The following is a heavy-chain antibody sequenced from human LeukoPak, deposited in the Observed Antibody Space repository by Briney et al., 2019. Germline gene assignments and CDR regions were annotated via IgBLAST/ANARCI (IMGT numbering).Heavy chain of an antibody. V-gene: IGHV4-59*08. CDR1: GGSISSYY. Sequence: SETLSLTCTVSGGSISSYYWTWIRQPPGKALEWIGYIYYSGSTNYNPSLKSRVTISVDRSKTQYFLQLTSVAAADTAVYYCARLSNYDILTGNSWFDSWGQGTLVTVSS. CDR3: ARLSNYDILTGNSWFDS. J-gene: IGHJ5*01. CDR2: IYYSGST. D-gene: IGHD3-9*01.